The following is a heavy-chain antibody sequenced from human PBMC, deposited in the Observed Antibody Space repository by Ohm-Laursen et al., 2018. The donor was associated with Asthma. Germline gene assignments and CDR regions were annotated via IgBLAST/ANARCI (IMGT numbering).Heavy chain of an antibody. D-gene: IGHD3-16*02. CDR3: ARDRNRFPHGMDV. V-gene: IGHV3-33*01. CDR2: IWYDGSNK. CDR1: GFTFSSYG. J-gene: IGHJ6*02. Sequence: SLRLSYSASGFTFSSYGMHWVRQAPGKGLEWVAVIWYDGSNKYYADSVKGRFTISRDNSKNTLYLQMNSLRAEDTAVYYCARDRNRFPHGMDVWGQGTTVTVSS.